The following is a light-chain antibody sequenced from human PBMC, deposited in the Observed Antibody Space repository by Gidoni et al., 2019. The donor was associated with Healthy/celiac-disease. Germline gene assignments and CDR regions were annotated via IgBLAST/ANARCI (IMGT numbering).Light chain of an antibody. Sequence: EIVLTQSPATLSLSPGERATLSCRTSQSVSSYLAWYQQKPGKAPRLLIYDASNRATGIPARFSCSGSGTDFTLTISSLGPEDFAVYFCQRRSNWPPLFTFGPGTKVEIK. CDR3: QRRSNWPPLFT. J-gene: IGKJ3*01. CDR2: DAS. V-gene: IGKV3-11*01. CDR1: QSVSSY.